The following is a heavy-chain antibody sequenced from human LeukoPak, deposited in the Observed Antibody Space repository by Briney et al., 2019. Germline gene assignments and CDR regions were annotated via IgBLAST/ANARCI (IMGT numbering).Heavy chain of an antibody. Sequence: AASVKVSCKASGYTFTDYFMNWMRQAPGQRLEWMGWINAGNGNTKYSQKLQGRVTITRDTSASTAYMQLSSLRSEDTAVYYCAREGDIVVVPTAAGGTGWFDPWGQGTLVTVSS. D-gene: IGHD2-2*01. CDR3: AREGDIVVVPTAAGGTGWFDP. V-gene: IGHV1/OR15-3*02. J-gene: IGHJ5*02. CDR2: INAGNGNT. CDR1: GYTFTDYF.